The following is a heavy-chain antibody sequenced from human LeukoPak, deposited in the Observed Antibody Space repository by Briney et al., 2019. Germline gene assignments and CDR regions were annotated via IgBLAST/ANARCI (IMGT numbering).Heavy chain of an antibody. D-gene: IGHD6-19*01. J-gene: IGHJ6*03. CDR3: ARGSWLAGKYYYYMDV. CDR1: GGSISSYY. Sequence: SETLSLTCTVSGGSISSYYWSWIRQPPGKGLEWIGYIYYSGSTNYNPSLKSRVTISVDTSKNQFSLKLSSVTAADTAVYYCARGSWLAGKYYYYMDVWGKGTTVTVSS. V-gene: IGHV4-59*01. CDR2: IYYSGST.